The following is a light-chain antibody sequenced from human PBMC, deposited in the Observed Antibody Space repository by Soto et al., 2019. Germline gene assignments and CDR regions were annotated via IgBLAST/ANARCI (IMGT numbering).Light chain of an antibody. CDR1: NSDVGAYNY. CDR2: DVS. V-gene: IGLV2-14*01. Sequence: QSALTQPASVSGSPGQSITISCTGTNSDVGAYNYVSWYHQHPGKAPKLIIYDVSDRPSGVSTRFSGAKSGNTASLTISGLQAEDEADYYCSSYTTNRTVVFGGGTKSPS. CDR3: SSYTTNRTVV. J-gene: IGLJ2*01.